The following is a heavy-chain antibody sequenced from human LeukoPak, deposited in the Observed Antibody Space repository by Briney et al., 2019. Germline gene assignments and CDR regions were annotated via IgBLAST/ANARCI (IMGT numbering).Heavy chain of an antibody. J-gene: IGHJ4*02. CDR1: GGTFSSYA. V-gene: IGHV1-46*01. Sequence: ASVKVSCKASGGTFSSYAISWVRQAPGQGLEWMGIINPSGGSTSYAQKSQGRVTMTRDTSTSTVYMELSSLRSEDTAVYYCAREGNGDYALSYWGQGTLVTVSS. CDR3: AREGNGDYALSY. D-gene: IGHD4-17*01. CDR2: INPSGGST.